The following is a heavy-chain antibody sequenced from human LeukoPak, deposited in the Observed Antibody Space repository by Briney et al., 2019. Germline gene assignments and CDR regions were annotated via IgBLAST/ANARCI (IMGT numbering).Heavy chain of an antibody. CDR2: IYPGESDT. CDR3: ARRLRVYCSSTSCWIFDY. CDR1: GSSFTRYW. Sequence: GASLQISFQGSGSSFTRYWIGWVRPMPGKGVEWMGIIYPGESDTRYSPSFHGQVTISADKSISTAYLQWSSLKASDTAMYYCARRLRVYCSSTSCWIFDYWGQGTLVTVSS. J-gene: IGHJ4*02. V-gene: IGHV5-51*01. D-gene: IGHD2-2*01.